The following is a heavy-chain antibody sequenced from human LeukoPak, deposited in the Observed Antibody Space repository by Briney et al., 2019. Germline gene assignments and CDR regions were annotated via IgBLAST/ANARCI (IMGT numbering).Heavy chain of an antibody. CDR3: ARGGVRTAASSLGY. CDR1: GYTFSDYY. Sequence: GASVKVSCKASGYTFSDYYLHWVREAPGQVLEWMGWINPNSGGTNFAQKFRGRVTMTRDTSITTAYMELTRLKSDDTAVYYCARGGVRTAASSLGYWGQGTLVTVSS. CDR2: INPNSGGT. J-gene: IGHJ4*01. D-gene: IGHD6-13*01. V-gene: IGHV1-2*02.